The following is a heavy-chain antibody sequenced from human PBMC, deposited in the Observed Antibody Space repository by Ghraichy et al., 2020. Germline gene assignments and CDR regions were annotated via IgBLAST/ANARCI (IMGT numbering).Heavy chain of an antibody. J-gene: IGHJ4*02. CDR3: ARGYSSGSRGREGADY. D-gene: IGHD5-18*01. V-gene: IGHV4-61*02. Sequence: SETLSLTCTVSGGSISSAGYYWSWIRQPAGKGLEWIGRIYTSGSTNYNPSLKSRITISLDTSKNQFSLRLSSVTAADTAVYYCARGYSSGSRGREGADYWGQGTLVTVSS. CDR2: IYTSGST. CDR1: GGSISSAGYY.